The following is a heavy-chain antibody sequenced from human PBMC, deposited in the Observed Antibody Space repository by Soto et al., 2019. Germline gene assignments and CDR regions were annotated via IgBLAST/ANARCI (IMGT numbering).Heavy chain of an antibody. CDR1: GYIFTSYY. J-gene: IGHJ4*02. V-gene: IGHV1-46*03. Sequence: QVQLVQSGAEVKKPGTSVKVSCKASGYIFTSYYNHWVRQAPGQGLEWMGWINPFDGSRMFAQSFQGRVTMTRDTSTSTVYMEVSSLRSEDTAVYYCSRVDPRETSPFDHWGQGTLVTVSS. CDR3: SRVDPRETSPFDH. CDR2: INPFDGSR. D-gene: IGHD2-2*03.